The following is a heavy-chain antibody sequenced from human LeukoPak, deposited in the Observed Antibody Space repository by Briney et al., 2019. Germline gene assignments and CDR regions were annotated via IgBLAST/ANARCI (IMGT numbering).Heavy chain of an antibody. Sequence: ASVKVSYEASGYTFTGYYMHWVRQAPGQGLEWMGWINPNSGGTNYAQKFQGRVTMTRDTSISTAYMELSRLRPDDTAVYYCARDHWRGGGCHAFDIWGQGTMVTVSS. J-gene: IGHJ3*02. CDR2: INPNSGGT. CDR3: ARDHWRGGGCHAFDI. V-gene: IGHV1-2*02. CDR1: GYTFTGYY. D-gene: IGHD2-15*01.